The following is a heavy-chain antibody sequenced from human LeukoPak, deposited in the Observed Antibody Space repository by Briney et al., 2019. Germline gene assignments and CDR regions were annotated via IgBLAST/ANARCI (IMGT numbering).Heavy chain of an antibody. CDR3: ARGVVVAATRYYYYYMDV. J-gene: IGHJ6*03. CDR1: GGSISSYY. D-gene: IGHD2-15*01. CDR2: IYYSGST. V-gene: IGHV4-59*01. Sequence: SETLSLTCTVSGGSISSYYWSWIPQPPGKGLEWSGYIYYSGSTNYNPSLKSRVTISVDTSKNQFSLKLSSVTAADTAVYYCARGVVVAATRYYYYYMDVWGKGTTVTVSS.